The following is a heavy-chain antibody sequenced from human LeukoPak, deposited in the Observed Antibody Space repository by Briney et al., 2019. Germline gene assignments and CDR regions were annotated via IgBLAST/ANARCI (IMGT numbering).Heavy chain of an antibody. CDR3: ARDRAYGDY. CDR2: ISSGSSTI. D-gene: IGHD2-8*01. J-gene: IGHJ4*02. V-gene: IGHV3-48*02. CDR1: GFSFSRYS. Sequence: GGSLRLSCAASGFSFSRYSMNWVRQAPGKGLEWVAYISSGSSTIYYADSVQGRFTISRDNAKNSLYLQMNSLRDEDTAVYYCARDRAYGDYWGQGTLVTVSS.